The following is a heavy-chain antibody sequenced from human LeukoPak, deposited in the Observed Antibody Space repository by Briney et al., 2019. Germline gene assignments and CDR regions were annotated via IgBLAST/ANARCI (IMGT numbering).Heavy chain of an antibody. CDR1: GGSFSGYY. J-gene: IGHJ4*02. D-gene: IGHD5-18*01. CDR2: INHSGST. V-gene: IGHV4-34*01. CDR3: ARSRGQLWSSPLGY. Sequence: SETLSLTCAVYGGSFSGYYWSWIRQPPRKGLEWIGEINHSGSTNYNPSLKSRVTISVDTSKNQFSLKLSSVTAADTAVYYCARSRGQLWSSPLGYWGQGTLVTVSS.